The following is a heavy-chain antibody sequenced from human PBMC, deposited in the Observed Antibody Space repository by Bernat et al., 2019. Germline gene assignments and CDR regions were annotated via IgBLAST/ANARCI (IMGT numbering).Heavy chain of an antibody. CDR1: GFTFSSYA. CDR2: ISYDGSNK. D-gene: IGHD5-18*01. V-gene: IGHV3-30-3*01. CDR3: ASNPAMVHYYYYGMDV. J-gene: IGHJ6*02. Sequence: QVQLVESGGGVVQPGRSLGLSCAASGFTFSSYAMHWVRQAPGKGLEWVAVISYDGSNKYYADSVKGRFTISRDNSKNTLYLQMNSLRAEDTAVYYCASNPAMVHYYYYGMDVWGQGTTVTVSS.